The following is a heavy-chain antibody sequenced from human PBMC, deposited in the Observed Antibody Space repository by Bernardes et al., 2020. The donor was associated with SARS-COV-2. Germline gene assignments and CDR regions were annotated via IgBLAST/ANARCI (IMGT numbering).Heavy chain of an antibody. D-gene: IGHD3-10*01. V-gene: IGHV4-59*11. CDR2: IYYSGNT. Sequence: SETLSLTCTVSGGSISSHYWNWIRQPPGKGLEWIGYIYYSGNTNYNPSLKSRVTISVDTSKNQFSLKLSSVTAADTAVYYCASSLWFGEEGMDVWGQGTTVTVSS. J-gene: IGHJ6*02. CDR1: GGSISSHY. CDR3: ASSLWFGEEGMDV.